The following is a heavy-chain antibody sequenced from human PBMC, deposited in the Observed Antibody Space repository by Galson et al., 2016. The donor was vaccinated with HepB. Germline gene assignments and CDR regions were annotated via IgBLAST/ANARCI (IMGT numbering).Heavy chain of an antibody. CDR3: VREPRAGAYYFDY. CDR1: GFTFSSYS. D-gene: IGHD6-19*01. Sequence: SLRLSCAASGFTFSSYSMNWVRQAPGKGLEWVANIKEDGSQKYHVDSVRGRFTISRDNAEESLYLQMNSLRADDTAVYYCVREPRAGAYYFDYWGQGTLVTVSS. J-gene: IGHJ4*02. V-gene: IGHV3-7*01. CDR2: IKEDGSQK.